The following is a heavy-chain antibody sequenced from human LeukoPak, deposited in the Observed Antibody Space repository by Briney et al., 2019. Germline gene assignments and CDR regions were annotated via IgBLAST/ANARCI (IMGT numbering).Heavy chain of an antibody. J-gene: IGHJ4*02. CDR3: ARGVVSGWYGGPDY. CDR1: GFTFSSYW. CDR2: INSDGSST. D-gene: IGHD6-19*01. Sequence: PGGSLRLSCAASGFTFSSYWMHWVRQAPGKGLVWVSRINSDGSSTNYADSVKGRFTISRDNAKNTLYLQMNSLRAEDTAVYYCARGVVSGWYGGPDYWGQGTLVTVSS. V-gene: IGHV3-74*01.